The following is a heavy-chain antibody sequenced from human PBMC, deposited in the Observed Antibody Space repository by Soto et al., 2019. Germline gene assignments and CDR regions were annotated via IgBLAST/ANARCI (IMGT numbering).Heavy chain of an antibody. CDR1: GFTFSDYV. D-gene: IGHD3-3*02. Sequence: QVRLVESGGGVVQPGTSLRLSCAASGFTFSDYVIHWVRQAAGKGLEWVASMTYDGATEYYADSVKGRFTMSRDNSKRALSLQMNSLRPDDTAVYYCARVRLSIAVNDAVEGWGQGTTVTVSS. CDR3: ARVRLSIAVNDAVEG. CDR2: MTYDGATE. J-gene: IGHJ3*01. V-gene: IGHV3-30*14.